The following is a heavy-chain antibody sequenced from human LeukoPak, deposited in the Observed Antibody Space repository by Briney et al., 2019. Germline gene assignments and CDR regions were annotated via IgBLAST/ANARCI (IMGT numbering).Heavy chain of an antibody. CDR3: AADDYGDYGRFDY. D-gene: IGHD4-17*01. V-gene: IGHV1-46*01. CDR2: INPSGGST. CDR1: GYTFTSYY. Sequence: ASVKVSCKASGYTFTSYYMHLVRQAPGQGLEWMGIINPSGGSTSYAQKFQGRVTMTRDTSTSTVYMELSSLRSEDTAVYYCAADDYGDYGRFDYWGQGTLVTVSS. J-gene: IGHJ4*02.